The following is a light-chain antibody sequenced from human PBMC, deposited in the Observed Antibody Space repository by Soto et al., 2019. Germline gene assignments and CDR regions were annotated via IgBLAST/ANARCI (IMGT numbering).Light chain of an antibody. V-gene: IGLV6-57*04. CDR1: RGSIASNY. CDR3: QSYDTNNPVV. J-gene: IGLJ2*01. Sequence: NFMLTQPHSVSESPGKTVIISCTRSRGSIASNYVRWYQQRPGSAPTTVIFEDNQRPSGVPDRFSGSIDSSSNSASLIISGLETEDEADYYCQSYDTNNPVVFGGGTKLTVL. CDR2: EDN.